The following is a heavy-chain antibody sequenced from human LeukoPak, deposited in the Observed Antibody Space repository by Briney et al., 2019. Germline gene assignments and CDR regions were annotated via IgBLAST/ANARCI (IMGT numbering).Heavy chain of an antibody. V-gene: IGHV3-23*01. D-gene: IGHD1-26*01. Sequence: GGSLRLSCAASGFTFSSYAVSWVRQAPGKGLAWVSAISDSGGSTQYADSVKGRFTISRDNSKNTLYLQMNSLRAEDTAVYYCAREPYSGSFHFDYWGQGTLVTVSS. CDR1: GFTFSSYA. CDR3: AREPYSGSFHFDY. J-gene: IGHJ4*02. CDR2: ISDSGGST.